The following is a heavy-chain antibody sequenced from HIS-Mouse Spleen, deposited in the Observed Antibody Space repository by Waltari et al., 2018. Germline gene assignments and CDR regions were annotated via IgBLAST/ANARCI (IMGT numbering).Heavy chain of an antibody. CDR3: ARYCSGGSCYGGSFDY. CDR1: GGSISSYY. J-gene: IGHJ4*02. Sequence: QVQLQESGPGLVKPSETLSLTCTVSGGSISSYYWSWIRQPAGKGLEWIGRIYTSGGTNDNPSLKSLVTMSVATYKNQFSLKLSSVTAADTAVYYCARYCSGGSCYGGSFDYWGQGTLVTVSS. D-gene: IGHD2-15*01. V-gene: IGHV4-4*07. CDR2: IYTSGGT.